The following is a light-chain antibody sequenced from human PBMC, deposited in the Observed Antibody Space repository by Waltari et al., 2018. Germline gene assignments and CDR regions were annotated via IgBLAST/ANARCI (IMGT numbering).Light chain of an antibody. V-gene: IGKV1-5*03. J-gene: IGKJ1*01. CDR2: KAS. CDR1: QRVNSW. CDR3: QQYNSYSLWT. Sequence: DIQMTQSPSTLSASIGDRVTITCRASQRVNSWLAGYQQKPGKAPKLLIYKASNLDSGVPSRFSGGGSGTEFTLTISSLQPDDFATYYCQQYNSYSLWTFGQGTKVEIK.